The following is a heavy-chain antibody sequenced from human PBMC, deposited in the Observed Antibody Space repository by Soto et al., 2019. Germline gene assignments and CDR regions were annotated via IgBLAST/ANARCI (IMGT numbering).Heavy chain of an antibody. CDR2: INPDNGNT. CDR1: GYSFTTHA. J-gene: IGHJ4*02. CDR3: ARGTYSYGYQY. Sequence: QVQLVQSGAEEKKPGASVKVSCKASGYSFTTHAMHWVRQAPGQRLEWMGWINPDNGNTKYSQKLQGRITITRDTSASTVYVELSSMTSEDTAVYDCARGTYSYGYQYWGQGTMVTVSS. D-gene: IGHD5-18*01. V-gene: IGHV1-3*05.